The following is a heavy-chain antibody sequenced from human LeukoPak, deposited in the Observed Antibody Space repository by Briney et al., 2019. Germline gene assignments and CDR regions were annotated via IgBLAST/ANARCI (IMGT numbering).Heavy chain of an antibody. D-gene: IGHD6-19*01. J-gene: IGHJ4*02. CDR1: GFTFSSYS. CDR2: ISSSRSYI. Sequence: GGSLRLSCAASGFTFSSYSMNWVRQAPGKGLEWVSSISSSRSYIYYADSVKGRFTISRDNAKNSLYLQMSSLRAEDTAVYYCARDDPSPGYSSGWPYFDYWGQGTLVTVSS. V-gene: IGHV3-21*01. CDR3: ARDDPSPGYSSGWPYFDY.